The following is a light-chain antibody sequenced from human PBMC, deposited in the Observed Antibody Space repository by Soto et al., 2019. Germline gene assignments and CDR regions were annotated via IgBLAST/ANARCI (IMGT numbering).Light chain of an antibody. V-gene: IGLV1-40*01. CDR1: SSNFGAGYE. Sequence: QSVLTRPPSVSGAPGQRVTISCTGSSSNFGAGYEVHWYKQLPGAAPTLVIFNNLNRPSGVPERFSGSKSGTSASLVISGLQAEDEADYYCQSFDSSLRVYVFGSGTRSPS. CDR3: QSFDSSLRVYV. CDR2: NNL. J-gene: IGLJ1*01.